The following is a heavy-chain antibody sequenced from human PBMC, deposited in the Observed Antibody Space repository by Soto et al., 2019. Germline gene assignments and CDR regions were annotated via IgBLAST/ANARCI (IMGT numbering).Heavy chain of an antibody. CDR1: GFTFSSSG. J-gene: IGHJ4*02. CDR2: IXXDXSXX. V-gene: IGHV3-30*18. D-gene: IGHD1-20*01. Sequence: GGSLRLSCAASGFTFSSSGMHWVRQAPGKGLEXVAVIXXDXSXXXYXXXXKGRFTISRDNFRNTLYLQMNSLRAEDTAVYYCAKEFHSWNYFDYWGQGTLVTVSS. CDR3: AKEFHSWNYFDY.